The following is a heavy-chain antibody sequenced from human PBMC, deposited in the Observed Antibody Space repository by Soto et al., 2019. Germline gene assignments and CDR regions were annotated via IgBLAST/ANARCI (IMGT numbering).Heavy chain of an antibody. Sequence: PSETLSLTCTVSTASVNSGGHYWSWVRQHPGKGLEWIGYIYYSGSTYYNPSLMSRVSISIDTSKNQFSLKLSSVTAADTAVYYCARQSKGSDTGYFDFWGQGTLVTVSS. D-gene: IGHD1-26*01. CDR2: IYYSGST. CDR1: TASVNSGGHY. CDR3: ARQSKGSDTGYFDF. J-gene: IGHJ4*02. V-gene: IGHV4-31*03.